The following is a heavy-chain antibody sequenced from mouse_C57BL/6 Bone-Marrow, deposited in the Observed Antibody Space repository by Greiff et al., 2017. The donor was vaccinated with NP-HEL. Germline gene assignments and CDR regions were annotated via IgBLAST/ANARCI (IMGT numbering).Heavy chain of an antibody. J-gene: IGHJ2*01. CDR3: ARNSGRQLRIRLYYFDY. D-gene: IGHD3-2*02. Sequence: QVQLKQSGPGLVAPSQSLSITCTVSGFSLTSYAISWVRQPPGKGLEWLGVIWTGGGTNYNSALKSRLSISKDNSKSQVFLKMNSLQTDDTARYYCARNSGRQLRIRLYYFDYWGQGTTLTVSS. CDR1: GFSLTSYA. CDR2: IWTGGGT. V-gene: IGHV2-9-1*01.